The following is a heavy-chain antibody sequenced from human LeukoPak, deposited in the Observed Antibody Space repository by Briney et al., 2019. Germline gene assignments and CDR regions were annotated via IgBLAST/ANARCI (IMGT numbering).Heavy chain of an antibody. CDR1: GDSVSSNSAA. CDR3: ARGGQGDGHSAEEAFDI. V-gene: IGHV6-1*01. Sequence: SQTLSLTCAISGDSVSSNSAAWNWIRQSPSTGLEWLGRTYYRSKWYNDYAGSVKSRITINPDTSKNQFSLQVNSVTPEDTAVYYCARGGQGDGHSAEEAFDIWGQGTMVTVSS. J-gene: IGHJ3*02. CDR2: TYYRSKWYN. D-gene: IGHD5-24*01.